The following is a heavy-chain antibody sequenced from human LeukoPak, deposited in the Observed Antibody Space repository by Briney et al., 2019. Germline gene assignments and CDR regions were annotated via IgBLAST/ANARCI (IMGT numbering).Heavy chain of an antibody. CDR3: ARDHLPGVFDI. Sequence: SETLSLTCTVSGGSISSYYWSWIRQPPGKGLEWIGYIYYSGSTNYNPSLKSRVTISVDTSKNQFSLKLSSVTAADTAVYYCARDHLPGVFDIWGQGTMVTVSS. V-gene: IGHV4-59*01. J-gene: IGHJ3*02. D-gene: IGHD3-10*01. CDR1: GGSISSYY. CDR2: IYYSGST.